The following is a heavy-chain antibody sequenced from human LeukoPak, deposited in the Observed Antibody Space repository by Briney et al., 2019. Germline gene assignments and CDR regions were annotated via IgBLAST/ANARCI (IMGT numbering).Heavy chain of an antibody. CDR1: GFTFINYG. CDR2: ISGSGDNT. CDR3: ARGGISIFGVVIYMDV. D-gene: IGHD3-3*01. V-gene: IGHV3-21*04. Sequence: GGSLRLSCAASGFTFINYGMHWVRQAPGKGLEWVSTISGSGDNTYYADSVKGRFTISRDNAKNSLSLQMNSLRVEDTALYYCARGGISIFGVVIYMDVWGKGTTVTVSS. J-gene: IGHJ6*03.